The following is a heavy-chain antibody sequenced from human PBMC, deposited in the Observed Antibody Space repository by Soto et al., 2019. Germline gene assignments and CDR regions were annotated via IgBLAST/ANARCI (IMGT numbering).Heavy chain of an antibody. CDR1: GFTFSRYW. V-gene: IGHV3-7*01. CDR2: IAQDGREK. CDR3: ARELVVSPAEYFQD. Sequence: EVQLVESGGGLVQPGGSLRLSCVASGFTFSRYWMSWVRQAPGKGLEWVANIAQDGREKYYLDSVKGRFTISRDNAKSSLYLQMNSLRADDTAVYYCARELVVSPAEYFQDWGQGTLVTVSS. D-gene: IGHD2-8*02. J-gene: IGHJ1*01.